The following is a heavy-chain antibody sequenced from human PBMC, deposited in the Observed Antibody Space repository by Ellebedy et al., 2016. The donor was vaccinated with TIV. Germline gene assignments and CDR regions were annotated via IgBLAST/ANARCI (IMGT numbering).Heavy chain of an antibody. D-gene: IGHD3-10*01. CDR1: GYTFTSYG. CDR2: ISAYNGDT. J-gene: IGHJ4*02. Sequence: AASVKVSCKASGYTFTSYGISWVRQAPGQGLEWMGWISAYNGDTNYAQNFQGRVTVTTDTSTSTAYMELRSLRSDDTALYYCARDASIGFGELHSTDFWGQGTLVTVSS. CDR3: ARDASIGFGELHSTDF. V-gene: IGHV1-18*04.